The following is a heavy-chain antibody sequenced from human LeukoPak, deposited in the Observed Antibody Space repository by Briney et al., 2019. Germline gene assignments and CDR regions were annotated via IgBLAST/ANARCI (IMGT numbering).Heavy chain of an antibody. D-gene: IGHD2-2*03. Sequence: GASVKVSCKASGYRFTAYSIHWVRQAPGLGLEWMGWINPNSGDTKTAQNFQGRITMTRDTSISTVYMQLSSLRSDDTAVYYCAKDSNWILFDDWGQGTLVTVSS. CDR1: GYRFTAYS. J-gene: IGHJ4*02. CDR2: INPNSGDT. CDR3: AKDSNWILFDD. V-gene: IGHV1-2*02.